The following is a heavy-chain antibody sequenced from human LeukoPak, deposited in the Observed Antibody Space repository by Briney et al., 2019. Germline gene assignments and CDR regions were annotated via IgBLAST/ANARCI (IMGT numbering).Heavy chain of an antibody. CDR2: INHSGST. CDR1: GGSFSGYY. CDR3: ARLGSYGSRDH. J-gene: IGHJ4*02. V-gene: IGHV4-34*01. Sequence: SETLSLTCAVYGGSFSGYYWSWIRQPPGKGLEWIGEINHSGSTNYNPSLKSRVTISVDTSKNQFSLKLSSVTAADTAVYYCARLGSYGSRDHWGQGTLVTVSS. D-gene: IGHD1-26*01.